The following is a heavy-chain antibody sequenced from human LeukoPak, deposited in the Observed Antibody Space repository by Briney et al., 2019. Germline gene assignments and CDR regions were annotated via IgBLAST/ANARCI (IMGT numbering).Heavy chain of an antibody. V-gene: IGHV3-23*01. CDR3: AKRGSGWYEDYYYYMDV. D-gene: IGHD6-19*01. CDR2: IGGSGGGT. CDR1: GFTFSTYG. J-gene: IGHJ6*03. Sequence: GGTLRFSCAASGFTFSTYGMSWVRQAPGKGLEWVSAIGGSGGGTYYADSAKGRFTISRDNSKNTLYLQMNSLRAEDTAVYYCAKRGSGWYEDYYYYMDVWGKGTTVTISS.